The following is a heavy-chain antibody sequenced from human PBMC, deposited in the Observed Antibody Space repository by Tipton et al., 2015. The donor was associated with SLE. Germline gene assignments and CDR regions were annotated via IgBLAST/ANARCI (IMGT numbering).Heavy chain of an antibody. CDR1: GGSISSYY. D-gene: IGHD3-10*01. J-gene: IGHJ4*02. CDR3: ARHASRRSGSYNEIDY. CDR2: IYYSGST. V-gene: IGHV4-59*08. Sequence: TLSLTCTVSGGSISSYYWSWIRQPPGKGLEWIGYIYYSGSTNYNPSLKSRVTISVDTSKNQFSLELSSVTAADTAVYYCARHASRRSGSYNEIDYWGQGTLVTVSS.